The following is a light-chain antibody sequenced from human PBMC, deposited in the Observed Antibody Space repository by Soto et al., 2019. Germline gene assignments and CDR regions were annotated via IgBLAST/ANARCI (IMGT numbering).Light chain of an antibody. V-gene: IGLV2-8*01. CDR3: TSYAGSNIWV. Sequence: QSALTQPPSASGSPGQSVTISCTGTSSDVGDYNYVSWYQQYPGKAPKLMIYEVNKRPSGVPDRFSGSKSGKTASLTVSGLQPEDEADSHCTSYAGSNIWVFGGGTKLTVL. CDR2: EVN. CDR1: SSDVGDYNY. J-gene: IGLJ3*02.